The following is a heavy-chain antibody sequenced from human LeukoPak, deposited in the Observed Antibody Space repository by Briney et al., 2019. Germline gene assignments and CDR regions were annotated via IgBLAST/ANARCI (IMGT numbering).Heavy chain of an antibody. D-gene: IGHD3-22*01. CDR3: ASAGYYDSSGYYLR. CDR1: GYTFTSYG. Sequence: ASVKVSCKASGYTFTSYGISWVRQAPGQGLEWMGWISAYNGNTNYAQKLQGRVTMTTDTSTSTAYMELRSLRSEDTAVYYCASAGYYDSSGYYLRWGQGTLVTVSS. V-gene: IGHV1-18*01. CDR2: ISAYNGNT. J-gene: IGHJ4*02.